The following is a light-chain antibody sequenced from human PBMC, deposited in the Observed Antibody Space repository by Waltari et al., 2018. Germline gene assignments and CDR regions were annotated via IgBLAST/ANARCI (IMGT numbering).Light chain of an antibody. CDR2: KGT. Sequence: QSALTQPASVSGSPGQSITLSCTGTSSDVGSYNLFSWYQHHPGKAPKLVIYKGTQRPSGVADRFSGSKSGDTASLTISGLQAEDEADYYCCSYVRDITWVFGGGTKLTVL. V-gene: IGLV2-23*01. CDR1: SSDVGSYNL. CDR3: CSYVRDITWV. J-gene: IGLJ3*02.